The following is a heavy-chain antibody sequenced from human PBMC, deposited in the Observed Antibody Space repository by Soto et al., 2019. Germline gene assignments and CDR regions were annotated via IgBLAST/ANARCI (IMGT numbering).Heavy chain of an antibody. CDR3: ARSATYYYDRSGYYSSLWRPVDY. V-gene: IGHV1-2*04. Sequence: ASVKVSCKASGYTFTGYYMHWVRQAPGQGLEWMGWINPNSGGTNYAQKFQGWVTMTRDTSISTAYMELSRLRSDDTAVYYCARSATYYYDRSGYYSSLWRPVDYWGQGTLVTVSS. CDR2: INPNSGGT. CDR1: GYTFTGYY. D-gene: IGHD3-22*01. J-gene: IGHJ4*02.